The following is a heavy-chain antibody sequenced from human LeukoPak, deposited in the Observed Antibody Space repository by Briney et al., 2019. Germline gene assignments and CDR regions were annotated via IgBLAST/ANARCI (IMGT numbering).Heavy chain of an antibody. D-gene: IGHD6-13*01. J-gene: IGHJ4*02. V-gene: IGHV3-30-3*01. CDR1: GFTFSSYA. CDR2: ISYDGSNK. CDR3: ARDRGSWPFDY. Sequence: PGGSLRLSCAASGFTFSSYAMHWVRQAPGKGLEWVAVISYDGSNKYYADSVKGRFTISRDNSKNTLYLQMNSLRAEDTAVYYCARDRGSWPFDYWGQGTLVTVSS.